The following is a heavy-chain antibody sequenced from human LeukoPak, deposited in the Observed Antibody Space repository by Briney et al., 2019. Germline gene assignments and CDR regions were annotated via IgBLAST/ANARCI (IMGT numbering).Heavy chain of an antibody. Sequence: GGSLRLSCAASGFTFRSFAMHWVRQAPGKGLEWVAVISYDGSNKYYADSVKGRFTISRDNSKNTLYLQMNSLRAEDTAVYYCARDRGYVDTAMVFDYWGQGTLVTVSS. CDR2: ISYDGSNK. J-gene: IGHJ4*02. CDR3: ARDRGYVDTAMVFDY. CDR1: GFTFRSFA. D-gene: IGHD5-18*01. V-gene: IGHV3-30-3*01.